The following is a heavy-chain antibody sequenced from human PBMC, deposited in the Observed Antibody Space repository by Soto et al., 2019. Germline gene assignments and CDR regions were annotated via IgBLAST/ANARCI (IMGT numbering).Heavy chain of an antibody. CDR2: IYQSETT. CDR1: GDSISSSHW. D-gene: IGHD3-16*01. Sequence: QVQLQESGPGLVKPSGTLSLTCAVSGDSISSSHWWTWVRQPPGKGLEWIGEIYQSETTNYNPSLKSRVTISGDKSKNQFSMKLSSVNAADTAVYFCARCRGNTGYYGMDVWGKGTTVTVSS. J-gene: IGHJ6*04. CDR3: ARCRGNTGYYGMDV. V-gene: IGHV4-4*02.